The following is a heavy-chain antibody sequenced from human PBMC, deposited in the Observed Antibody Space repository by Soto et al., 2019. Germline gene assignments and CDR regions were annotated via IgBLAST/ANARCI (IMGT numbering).Heavy chain of an antibody. CDR2: IIPIFGTA. D-gene: IGHD5-12*01. V-gene: IGHV1-69*13. CDR3: ARDFGGYSGSSYYYYGMDV. CDR1: GGTFSSYA. J-gene: IGHJ6*02. Sequence: GASVKVSCKASGGTFSSYAISWVRQAPGQGLEWMGGIIPIFGTANYAQKFQGRVTITADESTSTAYMELSSLRSEDTAVYYCARDFGGYSGSSYYYYGMDVWGQGTTVTVSS.